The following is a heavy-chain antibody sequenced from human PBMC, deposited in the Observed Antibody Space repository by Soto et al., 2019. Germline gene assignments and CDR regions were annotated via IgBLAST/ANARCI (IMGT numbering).Heavy chain of an antibody. CDR2: ISHDGNFE. J-gene: IGHJ6*02. V-gene: IGHV3-33*01. CDR1: VFTFTTYA. Sequence: PGWSLRLSCAASVFTFTTYAMHWFRQAPGTGLEWLAIISHDGNFEYYADSVKGRFTISRDDSKNTIYLQMNSLRGDDSGVYFCARGGAMSAALSFGMDVWGQGTTVTVSS. CDR3: ARGGAMSAALSFGMDV. D-gene: IGHD3-16*01.